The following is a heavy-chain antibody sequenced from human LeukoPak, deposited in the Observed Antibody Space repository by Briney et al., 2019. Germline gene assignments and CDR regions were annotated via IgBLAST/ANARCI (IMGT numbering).Heavy chain of an antibody. CDR3: ARDSSGWYFDY. J-gene: IGHJ4*02. D-gene: IGHD6-19*01. V-gene: IGHV4-34*01. CDR2: INHSGST. Sequence: SETLSLTCAVYGGSFSGYYWSWIRQPPGKGLEWIGEINHSGSTNYNPSLKSRVTISVDTSKNQFSLKLSSVTAADTAVYYCARDSSGWYFDYWGQGTLVTVSS. CDR1: GGSFSGYY.